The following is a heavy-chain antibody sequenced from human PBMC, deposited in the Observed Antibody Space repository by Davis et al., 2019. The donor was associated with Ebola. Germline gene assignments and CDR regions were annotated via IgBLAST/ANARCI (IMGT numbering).Heavy chain of an antibody. CDR1: GFSVENYY. Sequence: GESLKISCAASGFSVENYYITWVRQAPGKGLEWVSFIYTSGSKYYADAVKGRFTISRDNAKKSVYLQMNSLRAEDTALYYCARVSTRYFDWLIADWGQGTLVTVSS. CDR2: IYTSGSK. J-gene: IGHJ4*02. D-gene: IGHD3-9*01. V-gene: IGHV3-53*01. CDR3: ARVSTRYFDWLIAD.